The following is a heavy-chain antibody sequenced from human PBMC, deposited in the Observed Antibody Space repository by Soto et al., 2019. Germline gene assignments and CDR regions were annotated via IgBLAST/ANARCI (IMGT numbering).Heavy chain of an antibody. CDR2: ISHSGNT. J-gene: IGHJ4*02. D-gene: IGHD2-15*01. Sequence: SETLSLTCTVSGGSIISSYWSWIRQPPGKGLEWIGYISHSGNTNYNPSVKSRVTLSVDTPKNQFSLRLSSVTTADTAVYYCVVLRGYAGSPIDYRGLGTLVSVS. CDR1: GGSIISSY. V-gene: IGHV4-59*01. CDR3: VVLRGYAGSPIDY.